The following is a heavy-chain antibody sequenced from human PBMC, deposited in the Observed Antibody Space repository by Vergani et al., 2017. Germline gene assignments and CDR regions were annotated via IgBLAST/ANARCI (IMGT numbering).Heavy chain of an antibody. CDR1: GFTFTNYY. D-gene: IGHD3-10*01. V-gene: IGHV1-46*03. CDR2: INTSDGGS. J-gene: IGHJ4*02. CDR3: TRGDMVRGVDFDY. Sequence: QVQLVQSGAEVKKPGASVKVSCKASGFTFTNYYIHWVRQAPGQGLEWVGIINTSDGGSSYGQKFQGRVSMTRDASTSTVYMELSNVRPDDTALYYCTRGDMVRGVDFDYWGQGTLVIVSS.